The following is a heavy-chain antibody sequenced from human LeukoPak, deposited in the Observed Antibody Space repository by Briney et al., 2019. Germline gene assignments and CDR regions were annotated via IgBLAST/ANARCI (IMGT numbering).Heavy chain of an antibody. CDR3: AKDIRPGDPYSSGWTGFDY. J-gene: IGHJ4*02. V-gene: IGHV3-9*01. CDR1: GFTFDDYA. Sequence: PGGSLRLSCAASGFTFDDYAMHWVRQAPGKGLEWVSGISWNSGCIGHADSVKGRFTISRDNAKNSLYLQMNSLRAEDTALYYCAKDIRPGDPYSSGWTGFDYWGQGTLVTVSS. D-gene: IGHD6-19*01. CDR2: ISWNSGCI.